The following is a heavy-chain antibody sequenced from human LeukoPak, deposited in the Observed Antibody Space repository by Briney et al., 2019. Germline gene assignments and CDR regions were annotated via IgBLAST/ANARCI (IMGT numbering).Heavy chain of an antibody. D-gene: IGHD2-2*01. V-gene: IGHV3-30-3*01. CDR2: ISYDGSNK. Sequence: PGRSLRLSCAASGFTFSSYAMHWVRQAPGKGLEWVAVISYDGSNKYYADSVKGRFTISRDNSKNTLYLQMNSLRAEDTAAYYCARAPAAYFDYWGQGTLVTVSS. CDR1: GFTFSSYA. J-gene: IGHJ4*02. CDR3: ARAPAAYFDY.